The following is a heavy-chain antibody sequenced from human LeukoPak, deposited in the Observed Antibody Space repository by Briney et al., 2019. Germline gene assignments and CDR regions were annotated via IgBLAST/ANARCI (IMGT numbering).Heavy chain of an antibody. CDR1: GGSFSGYY. J-gene: IGHJ3*01. CDR2: INHGGST. V-gene: IGHV4-34*01. Sequence: SETLSLTCAVYGGSFSGYYWSWIRQPPGKGLEWIGEINHGGSTNYNPSLKSRVTISVDTSKNQFSLRLISVTAADTAVYYCAREWSGFDFWGQGIMVTVSS. CDR3: AREWSGFDF. D-gene: IGHD2-15*01.